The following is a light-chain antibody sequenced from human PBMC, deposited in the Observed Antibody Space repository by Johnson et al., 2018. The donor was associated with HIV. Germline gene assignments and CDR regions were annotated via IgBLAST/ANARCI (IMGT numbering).Light chain of an antibody. CDR2: DNH. J-gene: IGLJ1*01. CDR1: SSNIGNNY. Sequence: QSVLTQPPSVSAAPGQKVNISCSGSSSNIGNNYVSWYQQLPGTAPKVLIYDNHKRPSGIPDRVSGSKSGTSATLGITGLQTGDEADYYCGTWDSSPSVYVFGTGTKVTVL. V-gene: IGLV1-51*01. CDR3: GTWDSSPSVYV.